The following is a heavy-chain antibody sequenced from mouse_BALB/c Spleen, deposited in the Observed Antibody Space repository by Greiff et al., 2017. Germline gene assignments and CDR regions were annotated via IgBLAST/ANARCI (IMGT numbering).Heavy chain of an antibody. V-gene: IGHV5-9*03. CDR2: ISSGGGNT. Sequence: EVQLVESGGGLVKPGGSLKLSCAASGFTFSSYTMSWVRQTPEKRLEWVATISSGGGNTYYPDSVKGRFTISRDNAKNNLYLQMSSLRSEDTALYYCARSNWDEGFAYWGQGTLVTVSA. CDR3: ARSNWDEGFAY. D-gene: IGHD4-1*01. J-gene: IGHJ3*01. CDR1: GFTFSSYT.